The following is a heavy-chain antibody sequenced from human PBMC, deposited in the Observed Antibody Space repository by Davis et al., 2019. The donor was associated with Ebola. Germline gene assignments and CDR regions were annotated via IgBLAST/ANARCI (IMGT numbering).Heavy chain of an antibody. CDR2: ISGSGDST. Sequence: PWGALRLSCAASGITFSSYAMSWGRPAPGKGLEWVSAISGSGDSTYYADPAKGRFTISRDNSKNTLYLQMNSLRAEDRAVYYCAKGISSSWPSFDYWGQGTLVTVSS. V-gene: IGHV3-23*01. J-gene: IGHJ4*02. CDR1: GITFSSYA. CDR3: AKGISSSWPSFDY. D-gene: IGHD6-13*01.